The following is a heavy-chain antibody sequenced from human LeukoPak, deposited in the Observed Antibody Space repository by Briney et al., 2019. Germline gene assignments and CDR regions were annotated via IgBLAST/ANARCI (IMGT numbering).Heavy chain of an antibody. Sequence: PGGSLRPSCAASGFTFSNYGMHWVRQAPGKGLEWVAFIRYDGTDQYYADSVKGRFTISRDNAKNSLYLQMNSLRAEDTAVYYCAKDLSRGYYDSSGYYPSSYFDYWGQGTLVTVSS. CDR3: AKDLSRGYYDSSGYYPSSYFDY. D-gene: IGHD3-22*01. J-gene: IGHJ4*02. CDR1: GFTFSNYG. CDR2: IRYDGTDQ. V-gene: IGHV3-30*02.